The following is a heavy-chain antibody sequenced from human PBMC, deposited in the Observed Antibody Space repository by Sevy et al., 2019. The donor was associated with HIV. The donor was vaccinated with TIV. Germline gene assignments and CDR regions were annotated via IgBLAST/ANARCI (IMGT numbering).Heavy chain of an antibody. D-gene: IGHD3-10*01. CDR1: GYTFTSYG. J-gene: IGHJ6*02. Sequence: ATVKVSCKASGYTFTSYGISWVRQAPRQGLERMGWISAYNRNTNYAQKLQGRVTMTTDTSTSTAYMELRSLRSDDTAVYYCARDPLLWFGGLSPRYYYYGMDVWGQGTTVTVSS. CDR3: ARDPLLWFGGLSPRYYYYGMDV. CDR2: ISAYNRNT. V-gene: IGHV1-18*01.